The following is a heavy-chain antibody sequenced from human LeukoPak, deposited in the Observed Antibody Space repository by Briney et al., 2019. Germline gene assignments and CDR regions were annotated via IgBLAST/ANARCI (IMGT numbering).Heavy chain of an antibody. D-gene: IGHD4-23*01. Sequence: SETLSLTCTVSGGSISSSSYYWGWIRQPPGKGLEWIGSIYYGGSTYYNPSLKSRVTISVDTSKNQFSLKLSSVTAADTAVYYCARLNFKLRWYYFDYWGQGTLVTVSS. CDR2: IYYGGST. J-gene: IGHJ4*02. CDR1: GGSISSSSYY. CDR3: ARLNFKLRWYYFDY. V-gene: IGHV4-39*01.